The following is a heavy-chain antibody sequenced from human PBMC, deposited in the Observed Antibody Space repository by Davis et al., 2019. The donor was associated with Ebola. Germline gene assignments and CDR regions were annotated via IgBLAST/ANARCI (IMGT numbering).Heavy chain of an antibody. CDR3: ARGGAGAAGGWFDP. CDR2: IYHSGST. D-gene: IGHD6-13*01. Sequence: SDTLSPPCAASGAPTSSGGYSWTWIRQPPGKGLEWIGYIYHSGSTYYNPSLKSRVTISVDRSKNQFSLKLSSVTAADTAVYYCARGGAGAAGGWFDPWGQGTLVTVSS. J-gene: IGHJ5*02. V-gene: IGHV4-30-2*01. CDR1: GAPTSSGGYS.